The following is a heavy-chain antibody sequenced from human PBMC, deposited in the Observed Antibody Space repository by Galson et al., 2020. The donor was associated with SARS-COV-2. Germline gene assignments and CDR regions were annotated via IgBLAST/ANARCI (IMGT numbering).Heavy chain of an antibody. CDR2: ISSSGSTI. CDR3: AREGLPDYCSSYMDV. V-gene: IGHV3-11*04. J-gene: IGHJ6*03. D-gene: IGHD2-15*01. Sequence: GASLKISCAASGFTSSDYYLSWIRQAPGKVLEWVSYISSSGSTIYYADSVKGRFTISRDNAKNSLYMQMNSLRAEDTAVEYCAREGLPDYCSSYMDVWGRGTTVTVSS. CDR1: GFTSSDYY.